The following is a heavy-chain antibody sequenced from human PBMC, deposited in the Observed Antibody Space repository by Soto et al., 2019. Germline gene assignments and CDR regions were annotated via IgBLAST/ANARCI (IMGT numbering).Heavy chain of an antibody. CDR3: AKDEAIGGCGSDSCYWAF. J-gene: IGHJ4*02. D-gene: IGHD2-2*01. V-gene: IGHV3-23*01. Sequence: EVQLLESGGGLVQPGGSLRLSCAASGFTFSSYVMSWVRQAPGKGLEWVSGISGAGINTYYADSVKGRFTISRDNSKNTLYLQMHSLRAEDTAVYYCAKDEAIGGCGSDSCYWAFWGQGTLDTVSS. CDR2: ISGAGINT. CDR1: GFTFSSYV.